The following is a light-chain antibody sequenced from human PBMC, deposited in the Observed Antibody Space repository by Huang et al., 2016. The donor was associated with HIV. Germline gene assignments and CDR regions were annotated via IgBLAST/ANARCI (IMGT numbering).Light chain of an antibody. CDR1: QSIRAY. CDR2: TES. V-gene: IGKV1-39*01. J-gene: IGKJ1*01. Sequence: DIQMTQSPSSMSASVRDRVTITCRASQSIRAYLNWYQEKPGKAPQLLIFTESSLQRGVPSRFSGNGSGTDFTLTISSLQPEDFATYYCQQSHATPWTFGQGTKVEIK. CDR3: QQSHATPWT.